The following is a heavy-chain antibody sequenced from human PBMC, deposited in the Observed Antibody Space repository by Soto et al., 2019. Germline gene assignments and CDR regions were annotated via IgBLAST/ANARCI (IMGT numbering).Heavy chain of an antibody. Sequence: SETLSLTCTVSGGSISSGDYYWSWIRQPPGKGLEWIGYIYYSGSTYYNPSLKSRVTISVDTSKNQFSLKLSSVTAADTAVYYCAIVARIQLWLLFHYWGQGILVTVSS. J-gene: IGHJ4*02. D-gene: IGHD5-18*01. CDR1: GGSISSGDYY. CDR2: IYYSGST. V-gene: IGHV4-30-4*01. CDR3: AIVARIQLWLLFHY.